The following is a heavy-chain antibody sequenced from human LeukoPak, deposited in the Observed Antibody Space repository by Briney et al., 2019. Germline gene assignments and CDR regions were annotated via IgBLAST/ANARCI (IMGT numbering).Heavy chain of an antibody. CDR1: GLRFRNYG. D-gene: IGHD1-26*01. Sequence: GGSLRLSCVVSGLRFRNYGMHWVRQAPGKGLEWVAVIYYDGSNQYYADSVKGRFTVSRDNAKNTLYLQMDSLRDEDTAVYYCATDRNSGKYYDYWGQGTLVTVSS. CDR2: IYYDGSNQ. V-gene: IGHV3-33*01. CDR3: ATDRNSGKYYDY. J-gene: IGHJ4*02.